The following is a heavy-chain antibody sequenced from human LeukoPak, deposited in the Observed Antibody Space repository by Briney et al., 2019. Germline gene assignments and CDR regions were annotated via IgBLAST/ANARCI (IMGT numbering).Heavy chain of an antibody. CDR3: ARAPWFGELSQENYYYYMDV. J-gene: IGHJ6*03. CDR2: IYYSGST. CDR1: GGSISSYY. V-gene: IGHV4-59*08. Sequence: PSETLSLTCTVSGGSISSYYWSWIRQPPGKGLEWIGYIYYSGSTNYNPSLKSRVTISLDTSKNQFSLKLSSVTAADTAVYYCARAPWFGELSQENYYYYMDVWGKGTTVTISS. D-gene: IGHD3-10*01.